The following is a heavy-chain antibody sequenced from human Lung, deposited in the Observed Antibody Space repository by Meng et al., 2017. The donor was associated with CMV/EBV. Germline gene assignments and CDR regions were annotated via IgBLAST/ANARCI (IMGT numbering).Heavy chain of an antibody. CDR1: GFTFSSYA. CDR2: ISYDGSNK. D-gene: IGHD2-15*01. J-gene: IGHJ4*02. CDR3: AHGGGDC. V-gene: IGHV3-30-3*01. Sequence: LGLGGGVVQSGRSLVLSFAASGFTFSSYAIHWVRQAPGKGLEWVAVISYDGSNKYYADSVKGRFTISRDNSKNTLYLQMNSLRAEDTAVYYCAHGGGDCWGQGTLVTVSS.